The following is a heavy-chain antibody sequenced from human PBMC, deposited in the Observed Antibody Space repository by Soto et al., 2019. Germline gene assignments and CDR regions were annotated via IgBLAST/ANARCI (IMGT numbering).Heavy chain of an antibody. V-gene: IGHV3-30-3*01. CDR2: ISYDGSKK. CDR1: GFTFSTYA. CDR3: ARDRLNIAVAMGGMDV. J-gene: IGHJ6*02. Sequence: VQLLESGGGLVQPGGSLRLSCAASGFTFSTYAMSWVRQAPGKGLEWVAVISYDGSKKYYADSAKGRFTISRDNSKNTLYLQMNSLRVEDTAMYYCARDRLNIAVAMGGMDVWGQGTTVTVSS. D-gene: IGHD6-19*01.